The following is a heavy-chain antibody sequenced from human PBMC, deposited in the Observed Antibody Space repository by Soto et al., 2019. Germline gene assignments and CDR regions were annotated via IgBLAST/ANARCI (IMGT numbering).Heavy chain of an antibody. Sequence: GGSLRLSCAASGFTFSNYAMSWVRQAPGKGLEWVSSITGSGDYTYYADSVKGRFTISRDNSKNTLYLQMNSLRAEDTAVYYCAKARYYDSTGYLYYFDYWDQGTLVTVSS. D-gene: IGHD3-22*01. J-gene: IGHJ4*02. V-gene: IGHV3-23*01. CDR2: ITGSGDYT. CDR3: AKARYYDSTGYLYYFDY. CDR1: GFTFSNYA.